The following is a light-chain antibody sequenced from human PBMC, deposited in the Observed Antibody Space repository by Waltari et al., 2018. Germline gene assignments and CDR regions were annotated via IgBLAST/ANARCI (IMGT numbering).Light chain of an antibody. V-gene: IGLV2-23*03. CDR1: SSDVGSYNL. Sequence: QSALTQPASVSGSPGQSITISCTGTSSDVGSYNLVSWYQQPPGKAPKLMICEGSKRPSGVSNRFSGSKSGNTASLTISGLQAEDEADYYCCSYAGSRTFVVFGGGTKLTVL. CDR2: EGS. J-gene: IGLJ3*02. CDR3: CSYAGSRTFVV.